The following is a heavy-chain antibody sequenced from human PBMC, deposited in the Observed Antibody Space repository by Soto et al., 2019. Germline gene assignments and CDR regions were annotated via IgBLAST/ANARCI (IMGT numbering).Heavy chain of an antibody. CDR2: IGADSGNT. D-gene: IGHD3-10*01. CDR1: GFTFSSSA. V-gene: IGHV1-18*01. J-gene: IGHJ4*02. Sequence: ASVKVSCKTSGFTFSSSAVHWVRQARGQRLEWMGWIGADSGNTNYAQMLQDRVTMTTDTSTSTAYMELRSLRSDDTAVYYCARDRADYWGQGTLVTVS. CDR3: ARDRADY.